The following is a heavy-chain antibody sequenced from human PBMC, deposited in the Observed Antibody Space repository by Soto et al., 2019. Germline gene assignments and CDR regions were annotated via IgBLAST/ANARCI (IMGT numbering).Heavy chain of an antibody. CDR2: ISSSGSTI. CDR3: ARVDDYDSSGYYYGDAFDI. CDR1: GFTFSDYY. Sequence: GGSLRLSCAASGFTFSDYYMIWIRQAPGKGLEWVSYISSSGSTIYYADSVKGRFTISRDNAKNSLYLQMNSLRAEDTAVYYCARVDDYDSSGYYYGDAFDIWGQGTMVTVSS. D-gene: IGHD3-22*01. V-gene: IGHV3-11*01. J-gene: IGHJ3*02.